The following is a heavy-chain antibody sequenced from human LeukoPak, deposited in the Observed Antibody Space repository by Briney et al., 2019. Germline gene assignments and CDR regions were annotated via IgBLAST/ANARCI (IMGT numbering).Heavy chain of an antibody. D-gene: IGHD6-19*01. CDR1: GLTFGDYA. CDR3: VKSIAVAGRGNSYAFDI. J-gene: IGHJ3*02. V-gene: IGHV3-9*01. CDR2: ISWNSVAI. Sequence: PGGSLRLSCTASGLTFGDYAMHWVRQGPGKGLEWVSGISWNSVAIAYADSVKGRFTISRDNAKNSLYLQMNSLRTEDTAFYYCVKSIAVAGRGNSYAFDIWGQGTMVTVSS.